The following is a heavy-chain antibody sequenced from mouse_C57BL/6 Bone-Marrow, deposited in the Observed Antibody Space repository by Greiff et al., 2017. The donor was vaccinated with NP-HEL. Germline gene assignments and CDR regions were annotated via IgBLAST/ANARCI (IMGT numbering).Heavy chain of an antibody. CDR3: ARFYYGNYEWYFDV. D-gene: IGHD2-1*01. CDR1: GYTFTDYY. V-gene: IGHV1-26*01. J-gene: IGHJ1*03. Sequence: EVQLQQSGPELVKPGASVKISCKASGYTFTDYYMNWVKQSHGKSLEWIGDINPNNGGTSYNQKFKGKATLTVDKSSSTAYMELRSLTSEDSAVYYCARFYYGNYEWYFDVWGTGTTVTVSS. CDR2: INPNNGGT.